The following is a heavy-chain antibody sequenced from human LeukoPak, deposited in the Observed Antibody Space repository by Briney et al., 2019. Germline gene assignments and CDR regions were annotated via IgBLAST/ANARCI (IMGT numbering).Heavy chain of an antibody. D-gene: IGHD3-22*01. J-gene: IGHJ2*01. CDR3: ARDRVRDYYDSNGCYPQQYFDL. Sequence: GGSLRLSCAASGFTFSAYSMNWVRQAPGKGLEWVSSIRSNSLYKYYADSVKGRFTISRDNAENSLYLQMTSLRAEDTAVYYCARDRVRDYYDSNGCYPQQYFDLWGRGTLLTASS. V-gene: IGHV3-21*01. CDR2: IRSNSLYK. CDR1: GFTFSAYS.